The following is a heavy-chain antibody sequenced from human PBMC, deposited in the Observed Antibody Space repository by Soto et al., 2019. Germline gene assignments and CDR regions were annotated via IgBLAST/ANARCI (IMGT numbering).Heavy chain of an antibody. Sequence: PGASLKISGKGSGWSFTRYLIGWVRQMPGKGLEWMGIIYPGDSDTRYSPSFQGQVTISADKSISTAYLQWSSLKASDTAMYYCARYIVVVPAAMSYYFDYWGQGTLVTVSS. V-gene: IGHV5-51*01. D-gene: IGHD2-2*01. CDR1: GWSFTRYL. CDR2: IYPGDSDT. CDR3: ARYIVVVPAAMSYYFDY. J-gene: IGHJ4*02.